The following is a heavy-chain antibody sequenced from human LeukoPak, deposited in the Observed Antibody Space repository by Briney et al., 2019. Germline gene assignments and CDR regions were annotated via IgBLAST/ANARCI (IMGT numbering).Heavy chain of an antibody. CDR1: GYTFTSYG. V-gene: IGHV1-18*01. CDR3: ARDLGIADWFDP. J-gene: IGHJ5*02. Sequence: ASVKVSCKASGYTFTSYGISWVRQAPGQGLEWMGWISAYNGNTNYAQKLQGRVTMTTDTSTSTAYMELRSLRPDDTAVYHCARDLGIADWFDPWGQGTLVTVSS. CDR2: ISAYNGNT. D-gene: IGHD6-13*01.